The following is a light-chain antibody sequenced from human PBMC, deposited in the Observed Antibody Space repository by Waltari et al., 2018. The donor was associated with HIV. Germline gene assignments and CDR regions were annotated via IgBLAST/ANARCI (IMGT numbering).Light chain of an antibody. J-gene: IGLJ2*01. V-gene: IGLV3-25*03. CDR1: ALPNQY. CDR3: QSADNSSTYRI. CDR2: TDI. Sequence: SYELTQPPSVSVSPGQTARITCSGDALPNQYAYWYQQKPGQAPVLVIDTDIETPSGLPARFSGSSSGTTVTLTISGAQAEDEADYYCQSADNSSTYRIFGGGTKLTVL.